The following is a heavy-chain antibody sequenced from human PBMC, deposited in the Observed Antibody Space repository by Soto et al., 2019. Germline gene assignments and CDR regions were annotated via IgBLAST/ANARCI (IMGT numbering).Heavy chain of an antibody. CDR1: GYTFTSYG. V-gene: IGHV1-18*01. CDR2: ISAYNGNT. J-gene: IGHJ5*02. D-gene: IGHD3-22*01. CDR3: ARAISGYYASSGSWFDP. Sequence: QVQLVQSGAEVKKPGASVKVSCKASGYTFTSYGISWVRQAPGQGLEWMGWISAYNGNTNYAQKLQGRVTMTTDTSTSTAYMELRSLRSDDTAVYYCARAISGYYASSGSWFDPWGQGTLVTVSS.